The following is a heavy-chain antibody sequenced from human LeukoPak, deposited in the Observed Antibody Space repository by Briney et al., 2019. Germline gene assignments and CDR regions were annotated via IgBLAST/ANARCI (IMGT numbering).Heavy chain of an antibody. J-gene: IGHJ4*02. V-gene: IGHV3-30*18. CDR2: ILYEGSNK. Sequence: SGGSLRLSCAASGFTFSNYGMHWVRQAPGKGLEWVALILYEGSNKYYTDSVKGRFTISRDNSKNTLYLQMNSLRAEDTAVYYCAKSGEGRFYGLDYWGQGILVTVSS. CDR3: AKSGEGRFYGLDY. D-gene: IGHD3-10*01. CDR1: GFTFSNYG.